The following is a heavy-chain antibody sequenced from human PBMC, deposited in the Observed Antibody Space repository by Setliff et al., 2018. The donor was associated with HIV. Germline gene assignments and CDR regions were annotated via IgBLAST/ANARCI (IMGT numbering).Heavy chain of an antibody. V-gene: IGHV1-18*01. D-gene: IGHD2-2*01. Sequence: ASVKVSCKGSGYIFNTNGISWVRQAPGQGLEWMGWISAYNGNTNCAQRFQGRVTMTTDTSTSTAYMELRSLRSDDTAVYFCARDSCSSTSCPNWFDPWGQGTLVTVSS. CDR3: ARDSCSSTSCPNWFDP. J-gene: IGHJ5*02. CDR2: ISAYNGNT. CDR1: GYIFNTNG.